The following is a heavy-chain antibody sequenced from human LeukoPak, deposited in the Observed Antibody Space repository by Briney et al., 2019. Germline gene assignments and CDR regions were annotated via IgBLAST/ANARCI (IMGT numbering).Heavy chain of an antibody. V-gene: IGHV3-23*01. D-gene: IGHD3-22*01. CDR1: GFTFSSYA. Sequence: GGSLRLSCAASGFTFSSYAMSWVRQAPGKGLEWVSAISGSAGSTYYADSVKGRFTISRDNSKNTLYLQMNSLRAEDTAVYYCARAMMVVANLWGVYDYWGQGTLVTVSS. J-gene: IGHJ4*02. CDR2: ISGSAGST. CDR3: ARAMMVVANLWGVYDY.